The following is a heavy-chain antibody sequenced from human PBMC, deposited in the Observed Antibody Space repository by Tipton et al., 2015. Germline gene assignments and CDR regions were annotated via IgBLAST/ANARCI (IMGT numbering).Heavy chain of an antibody. Sequence: TLSLTCTISTYSISRDSYWGWIRQPPVKGLEGIGAISHSGSTYYNPSLRSRVTIARDTSKNQFSLRLSSVTAADTAVYYCACQDYDRLSRDYPDIDHWGQGTLVIVSS. V-gene: IGHV4-38-2*02. CDR1: TYSISRDSY. CDR3: ACQDYDRLSRDYPDIDH. D-gene: IGHD3-3*01. J-gene: IGHJ4*02. CDR2: ISHSGST.